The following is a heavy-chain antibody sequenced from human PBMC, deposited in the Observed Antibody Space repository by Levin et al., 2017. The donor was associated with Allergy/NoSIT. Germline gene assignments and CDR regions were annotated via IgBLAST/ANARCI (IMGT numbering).Heavy chain of an antibody. V-gene: IGHV5-51*01. Sequence: GESLKISCKGSGYSFTSYWIGWVRQMPGKGLEWMGIIYPDDSRTRFSPSFQGQVTISVDRSINTAYLQWSSLRASDTAMYYCARHVDGYNPLDYWGQGTLVTVSS. J-gene: IGHJ4*02. D-gene: IGHD5-24*01. CDR3: ARHVDGYNPLDY. CDR2: IYPDDSRT. CDR1: GYSFTSYW.